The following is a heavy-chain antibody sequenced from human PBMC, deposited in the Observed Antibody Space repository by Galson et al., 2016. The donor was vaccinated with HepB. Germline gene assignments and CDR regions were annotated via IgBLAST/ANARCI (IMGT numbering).Heavy chain of an antibody. CDR2: IYPGYTDT. Sequence: QSGAEVKKPGESLKISCQGSGYSFAKYWIVWVRQMPGKGLAWMGIIYPGYTDTTYSPSFQGQIPISADKSISTAYLQWSSLKASDTAMYYCARQVGATHDHWGQGTLVTVSS. V-gene: IGHV5-51*01. J-gene: IGHJ4*02. CDR1: GYSFAKYW. D-gene: IGHD1-26*01. CDR3: ARQVGATHDH.